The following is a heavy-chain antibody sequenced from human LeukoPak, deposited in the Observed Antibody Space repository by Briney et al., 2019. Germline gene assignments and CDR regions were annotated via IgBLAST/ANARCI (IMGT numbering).Heavy chain of an antibody. D-gene: IGHD3-9*01. J-gene: IGHJ4*02. Sequence: ASVKVSCKASGGTFSSYAISWVRQAPGQGLEWMGGIIPISGTANYAQKFQGRVTITADKSTSTAYMELSSLRSEDTAVYYCASPQYYDILTGYYTCLFYWGQGTLVTVSS. CDR1: GGTFSSYA. CDR2: IIPISGTA. V-gene: IGHV1-69*06. CDR3: ASPQYYDILTGYYTCLFY.